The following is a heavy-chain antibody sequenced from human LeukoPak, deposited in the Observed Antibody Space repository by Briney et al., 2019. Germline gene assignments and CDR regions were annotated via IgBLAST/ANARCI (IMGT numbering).Heavy chain of an antibody. D-gene: IGHD2/OR15-2a*01. Sequence: GASVKVPCKASGFTLNDDYMYGVRQAPGQGLEWMGWINTNSGATKYAQKFQGRVTVTRDTSISTLYMELSSLRLDDTAVYYCARDGNSIRVEFEYWGQGTLVTVSS. V-gene: IGHV1-2*02. CDR1: GFTLNDDY. CDR2: INTNSGAT. CDR3: ARDGNSIRVEFEY. J-gene: IGHJ4*02.